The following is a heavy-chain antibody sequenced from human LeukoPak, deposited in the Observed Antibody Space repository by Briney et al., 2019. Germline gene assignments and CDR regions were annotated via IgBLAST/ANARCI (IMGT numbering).Heavy chain of an antibody. J-gene: IGHJ4*02. V-gene: IGHV5-51*01. D-gene: IGHD6-13*01. CDR3: ARRVGSSWHLDS. CDR1: GYTFTNYW. CDR2: IYPGDSDT. Sequence: GESLKISCMVSGYTFTNYWIGWVRQMPGKGLEWMGIIYPGDSDTRYSPSFQGQVTFSADKSITTAYLQWSSLKASDTAMYYCARRVGSSWHLDSWGQGTLVTVSS.